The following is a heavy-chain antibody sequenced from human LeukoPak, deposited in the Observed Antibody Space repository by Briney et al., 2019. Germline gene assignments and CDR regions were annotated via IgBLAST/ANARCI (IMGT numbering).Heavy chain of an antibody. CDR1: GGSFSGYY. CDR2: INHSGST. CDR3: ARRKKLQWLVLSTPVDY. V-gene: IGHV4-34*01. Sequence: SEILSLTCAVYGGSFSGYYWSWIRQPPGKGLEWIGEINHSGSTNYNPSLKSRVTISVDTSKNQFSLKLSSVTAADTAVYYCARRKKLQWLVLSTPVDYWGQGTLVTVSS. J-gene: IGHJ4*02. D-gene: IGHD6-19*01.